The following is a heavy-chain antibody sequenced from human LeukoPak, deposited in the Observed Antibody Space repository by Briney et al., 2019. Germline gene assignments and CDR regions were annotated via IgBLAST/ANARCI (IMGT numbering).Heavy chain of an antibody. D-gene: IGHD4-17*01. CDR2: TYDSGSA. V-gene: IGHV4-59*01. CDR1: GDSINNNY. J-gene: IGHJ5*02. Sequence: KASESLSLTCTVSGDSINNNYWSWIRQPPGRALEWIGYTYDSGSAKVNPSLKSRVTISVDTSKNLFSLKLTSVTAADTAVYYCATCRDEFGDYGFTSWGQGTLVTVSS. CDR3: ATCRDEFGDYGFTS.